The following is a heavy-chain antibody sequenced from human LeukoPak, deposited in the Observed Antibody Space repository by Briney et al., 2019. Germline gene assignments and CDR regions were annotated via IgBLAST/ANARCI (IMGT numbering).Heavy chain of an antibody. V-gene: IGHV4-4*07. CDR1: SVSSNGFY. CDR2: IYTSGST. J-gene: IGHJ3*02. D-gene: IGHD4-17*01. CDR3: GRDVTVTTWDACDI. Sequence: SENLSRNGTVSSVSSNGFYWSWIRHPAGHGREGIGRIYTSGSTYYKPSLSSVVIMTVDTTKKHFLLLRSPITAAATAVYCSGRDVTVTTWDACDIWGQGTMVTVSS.